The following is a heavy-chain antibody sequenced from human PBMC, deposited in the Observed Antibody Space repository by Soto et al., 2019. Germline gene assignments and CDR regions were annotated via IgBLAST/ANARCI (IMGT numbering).Heavy chain of an antibody. Sequence: SETLSLTCAVYGGSFSGYYWSWIRQPPGKGLEWIGEINHSGSTNYNPSLKSRVTISVDTSKNQFSLKLSSVTAADTAVYYCARLLHLGELSSYYFDYWGQGTLVTVSS. J-gene: IGHJ4*02. D-gene: IGHD3-16*02. CDR2: INHSGST. V-gene: IGHV4-34*01. CDR3: ARLLHLGELSSYYFDY. CDR1: GGSFSGYY.